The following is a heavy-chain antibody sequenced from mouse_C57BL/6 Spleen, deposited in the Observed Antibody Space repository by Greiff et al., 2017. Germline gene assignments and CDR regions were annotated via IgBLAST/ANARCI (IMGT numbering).Heavy chain of an antibody. Sequence: EVQRVESGEGLVKPGGSLKLSCAASGFTFSSYAMSWVRQTPEKRLEWVAYISSGGDYIYYADTVKGRFTISRDNARNTLYLQMSSLKSEDTAMYYCTRRGLPPYYAMDYWGQGTSVTVSS. CDR3: TRRGLPPYYAMDY. J-gene: IGHJ4*01. D-gene: IGHD2-2*01. CDR1: GFTFSSYA. CDR2: ISSGGDYI. V-gene: IGHV5-9-1*02.